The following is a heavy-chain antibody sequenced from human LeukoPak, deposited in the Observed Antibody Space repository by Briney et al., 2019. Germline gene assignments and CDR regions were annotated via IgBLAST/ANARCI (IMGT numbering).Heavy chain of an antibody. V-gene: IGHV1-18*01. D-gene: IGHD3-9*01. CDR2: IRGDNGNT. Sequence: GASVKRSCKASGYTFSNYGISWVREAPGQGLEWVGWIRGDNGNTNYAQKLQGRVTMTTDTSTSETYMELRSLGSDETAVYYCARVDLLTGYYFFDYWGQGTLVTVSS. CDR1: GYTFSNYG. CDR3: ARVDLLTGYYFFDY. J-gene: IGHJ4*02.